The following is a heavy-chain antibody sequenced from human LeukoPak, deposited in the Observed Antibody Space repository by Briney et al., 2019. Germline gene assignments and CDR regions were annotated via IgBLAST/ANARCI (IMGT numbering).Heavy chain of an antibody. CDR3: AKVAGDRMDH. V-gene: IGHV1-18*01. CDR1: GYTFATYG. CDR2: ISANSGKT. D-gene: IGHD6-13*01. J-gene: IGHJ4*02. Sequence: AASVTVSFKASGYTFATYGFCWVRQAPGHGLEWMGWISANSGKTDYAQKFQGRVTMTTDTSTTTAYMELRSLRPDDTALYFCAKVAGDRMDHWGQGTLLTVSS.